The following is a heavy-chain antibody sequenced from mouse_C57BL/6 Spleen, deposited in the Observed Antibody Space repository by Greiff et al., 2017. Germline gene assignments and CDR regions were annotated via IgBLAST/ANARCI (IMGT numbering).Heavy chain of an antibody. V-gene: IGHV5-6*01. CDR2: ISSGGSYT. CDR1: GFTFSSYG. Sequence: EVQGVESGGDLVKPGGSLKLSCAASGFTFSSYGMSWVRQTPDKRLEWVATISSGGSYTYYPDSVKGRFTISRDNAKNTLYLQMSSLKSEDTAMYYCARHLSIGGDYWGQGTSVTVSS. J-gene: IGHJ4*01. CDR3: ARHLSIGGDY. D-gene: IGHD2-14*01.